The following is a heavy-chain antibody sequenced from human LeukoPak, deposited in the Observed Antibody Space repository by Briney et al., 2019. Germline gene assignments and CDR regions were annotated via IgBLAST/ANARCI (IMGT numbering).Heavy chain of an antibody. Sequence: SETLSLTCTVSGYSISSGYYWGWIRQPPGKGLEWIGSIHHSGSTYYNPSLKSRVTISVDTSKNQFSLKLSSVTAADTAVYYCARRVGATNPYFDYWGQGTLVTVSS. J-gene: IGHJ4*02. CDR3: ARRVGATNPYFDY. V-gene: IGHV4-38-2*02. CDR1: GYSISSGYY. D-gene: IGHD1-26*01. CDR2: IHHSGST.